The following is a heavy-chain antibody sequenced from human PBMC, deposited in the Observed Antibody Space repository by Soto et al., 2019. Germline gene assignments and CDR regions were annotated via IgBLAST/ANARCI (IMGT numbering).Heavy chain of an antibody. J-gene: IGHJ6*02. CDR3: ASSAAPTFGEADYYGMDV. Sequence: SVKVSCKASGVTFSSYAISWVRQAPGQGLEWMGGIIPIFGTANYAQKFQGRVTITADESTGTAYMELSSLRSEDTAVYYCASSAAPTFGEADYYGMDVWGQGTTVTVSS. CDR1: GVTFSSYA. V-gene: IGHV1-69*13. CDR2: IIPIFGTA. D-gene: IGHD3-10*01.